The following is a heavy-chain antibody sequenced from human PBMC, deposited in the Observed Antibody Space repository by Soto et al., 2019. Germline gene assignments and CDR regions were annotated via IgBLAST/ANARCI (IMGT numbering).Heavy chain of an antibody. CDR1: GYTFTTYD. D-gene: IGHD3-9*01. V-gene: IGHV1-18*01. CDR3: ARERRRPYYDILTGYYPFDY. Sequence: QVQLVQSGAEVKKPGASVKVSCKASGYTFTTYDISWVRQAPGQGLEWMGWISAYNGNTNYAQNLQGRVTMTTDTSTNTAYMEVRSLRSDDTAVYYCARERRRPYYDILTGYYPFDYWGQGTLVTVSS. CDR2: ISAYNGNT. J-gene: IGHJ4*02.